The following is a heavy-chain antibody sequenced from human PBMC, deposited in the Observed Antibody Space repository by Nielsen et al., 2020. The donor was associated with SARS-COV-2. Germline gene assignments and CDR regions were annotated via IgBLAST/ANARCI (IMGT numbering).Heavy chain of an antibody. J-gene: IGHJ2*01. CDR2: ISGSGGST. V-gene: IGHV3-23*01. CDR3: AKDPGYCSSTSCSYWYFDL. D-gene: IGHD2-2*01. Sequence: GESLKISCAASGFTFSSYAMSWVRQAPGKGLEWVSAISGSGGSTYYADSVKGRFTISRDNSKNTLYLQMNSLRAEDTAVYYCAKDPGYCSSTSCSYWYFDLWGRGTLVTVSS. CDR1: GFTFSSYA.